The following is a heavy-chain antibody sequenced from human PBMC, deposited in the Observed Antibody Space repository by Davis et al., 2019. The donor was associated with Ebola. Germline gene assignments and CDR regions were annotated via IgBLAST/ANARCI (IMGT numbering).Heavy chain of an antibody. CDR2: ISYDGSNK. V-gene: IGHV3-30*18. J-gene: IGHJ4*02. CDR1: GFTFSSYG. D-gene: IGHD6-19*01. Sequence: PGGSLRLSCAASGFTFSSYGMHWVRQAPGKGLEWVAVISYDGSNKYYADSVKGRFTISRDNSKNTLYLQMNSLRAEDTAVYYCAKAPMYSSARSGLDWGQGTLVTVSS. CDR3: AKAPMYSSARSGLD.